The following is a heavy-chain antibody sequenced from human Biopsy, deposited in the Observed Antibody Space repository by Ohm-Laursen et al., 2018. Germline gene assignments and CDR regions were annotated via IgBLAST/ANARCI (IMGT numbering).Heavy chain of an antibody. D-gene: IGHD2-21*02. CDR3: SREQHYYSA. CDR1: GYTFTDDQ. CDR2: VNPKKGDT. V-gene: IGHV1-2*06. Sequence: ASVKVSCKTTGYTFTDDQIHWVREAPGQGLEWMGLVNPKKGDTRYAQKFQGRGTMTSDVSVATAYMELTGLTSDDTAVYFCSREQHYYSAWGQGTLVTVSS. J-gene: IGHJ5*02.